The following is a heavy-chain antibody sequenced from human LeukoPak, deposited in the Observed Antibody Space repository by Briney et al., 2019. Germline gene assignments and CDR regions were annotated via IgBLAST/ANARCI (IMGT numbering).Heavy chain of an antibody. CDR3: ARHHFSYDSSRYSPFDY. V-gene: IGHV2-70*04. Sequence: SGPTLVNPTQTLTQTCSFSGFSLTNVGIRMNWIRQSPGKALEWLARIDWDDDKFYSTSLKTRLSISKDTSKNQVVLTVTNVDPVDTGTYYCARHHFSYDSSRYSPFDYWGQGALVTVSS. CDR2: IDWDDDK. CDR1: GFSLTNVGIR. D-gene: IGHD3-22*01. J-gene: IGHJ4*02.